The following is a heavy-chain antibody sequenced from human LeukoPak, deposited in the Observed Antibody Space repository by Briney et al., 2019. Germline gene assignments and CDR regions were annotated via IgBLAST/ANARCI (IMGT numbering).Heavy chain of an antibody. CDR1: GYTFTSYG. CDR3: ARGLVVPAAIMIKYNWFDP. D-gene: IGHD2-2*01. CDR2: INPNSGGT. V-gene: IGHV1-2*02. J-gene: IGHJ5*02. Sequence: GASVKVSCKASGYTFTSYGISWVRQAPGQGLEWMGWINPNSGGTNYAQKFQGRVTMTRDTPISTAYMELSRLRSDDTAVYYCARGLVVPAAIMIKYNWFDPWGQGTLVTVSS.